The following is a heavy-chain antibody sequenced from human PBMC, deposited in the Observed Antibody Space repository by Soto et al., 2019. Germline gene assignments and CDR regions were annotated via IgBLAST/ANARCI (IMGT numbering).Heavy chain of an antibody. V-gene: IGHV4-4*07. D-gene: IGHD3-10*01. Sequence: QVQLQESGPGLVKPSETLSLTCTVSGDSISSFYWSWIRQPAGKGLEWLGRIYTNGATNYNPSLRSRVTMSVDTSKNQFSLELSSVTAAYTAVYYCARRASGSGRHFDNWGQGTLVTVSS. J-gene: IGHJ4*02. CDR1: GDSISSFY. CDR2: IYTNGAT. CDR3: ARRASGSGRHFDN.